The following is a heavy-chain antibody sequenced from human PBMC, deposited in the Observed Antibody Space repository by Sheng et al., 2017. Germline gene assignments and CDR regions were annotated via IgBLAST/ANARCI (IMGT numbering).Heavy chain of an antibody. D-gene: IGHD6-13*01. CDR2: SIILGAP. J-gene: IGHJ4*02. Sequence: QLQLQESGPGLVKPSETLSLTCTVSGGSINSSNYYWGWIRQPPGKGWNGLGVSIILGAPTTNPSLKSRVTMSVDTSKNQFSLKLSSVTAADTAVYYCARHFEIAAVGSWGQGALVTVSS. CDR3: ARHFEIAAVGS. V-gene: IGHV4-39*01. CDR1: GGSINSSNYY.